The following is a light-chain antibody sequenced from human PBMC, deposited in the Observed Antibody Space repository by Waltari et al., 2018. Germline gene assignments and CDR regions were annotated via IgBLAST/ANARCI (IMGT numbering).Light chain of an antibody. CDR1: QSVSSY. J-gene: IGKJ4*01. V-gene: IGKV3-11*01. Sequence: EIVLTQSPATLSLSPGERATLSCRASQSVSSYLAWYQQKHGQAPRLLIYDASNRATGIPARFSGSGSGTDFTLTISSLEPEDFAVYYCQQRSNWPLTFGGGTQVEIK. CDR2: DAS. CDR3: QQRSNWPLT.